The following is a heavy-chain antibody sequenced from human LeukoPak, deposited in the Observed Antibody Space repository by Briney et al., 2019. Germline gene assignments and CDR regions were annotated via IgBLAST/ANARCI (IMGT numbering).Heavy chain of an antibody. Sequence: GGSLRLSCAASGFTFSSYWMSWVRQAPGKGLEWVAGISDSGGSRNYADSVKGRFTISRDNPKNTLYLQMNSLRAEDTAVYFCAKRGVVIRVILVGFHKEAYYFDSWGQGALVTVSS. CDR1: GFTFSSYW. D-gene: IGHD3-22*01. CDR3: AKRGVVIRVILVGFHKEAYYFDS. V-gene: IGHV3-23*01. CDR2: ISDSGGSR. J-gene: IGHJ4*02.